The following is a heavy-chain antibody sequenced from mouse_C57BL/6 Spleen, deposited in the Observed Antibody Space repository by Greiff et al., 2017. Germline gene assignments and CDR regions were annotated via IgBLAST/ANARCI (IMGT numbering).Heavy chain of an antibody. CDR3: ARGGYDYDGGYYYAMDY. Sequence: HLVESGPELVKPGASVKISCKASGYSFTDYNMNWVKQSNGKSLEWIGVINPNYGTTSSNQKFKGKATLTVDQSSSTAYMQLNSLTSEDAAVYYGARGGYDYDGGYYYAMDYWGQGTSVTVSS. D-gene: IGHD2-4*01. J-gene: IGHJ4*01. CDR2: INPNYGTT. V-gene: IGHV1-39*01. CDR1: GYSFTDYN.